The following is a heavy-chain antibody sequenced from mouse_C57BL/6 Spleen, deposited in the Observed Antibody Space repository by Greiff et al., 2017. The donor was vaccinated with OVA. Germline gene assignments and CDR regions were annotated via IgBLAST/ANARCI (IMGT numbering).Heavy chain of an antibody. CDR2: IDPSDSYH. CDR1: GYTFTSYW. CDR3: ARNDDYGFDY. Sequence: VQLQQPGAELVRPGTSVTLSCTASGYTFTSYWMHWVKQRPGQGLEWIGVIDPSDSYHNYNQKFTGKATLTVDTSSSAAYEQRSRLTSEYSAVYYCARNDDYGFDYWGQGTTLTVSS. V-gene: IGHV1-59*01. D-gene: IGHD2-4*01. J-gene: IGHJ2*01.